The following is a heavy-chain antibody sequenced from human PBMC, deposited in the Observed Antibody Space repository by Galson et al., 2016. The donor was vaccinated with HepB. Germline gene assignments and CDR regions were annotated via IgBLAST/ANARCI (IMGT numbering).Heavy chain of an antibody. CDR3: ARQWGGYCSRGNCYPIDY. Sequence: SLTCSVSGGSISDSYYYWGWIRQPPGKGLEWLGSNYYSGSSDYNPSLNSRVTISVDTSKNQFSLKLTSVTAADTAVYYCARQWGGYCSRGNCYPIDYWGQGTLVTVSS. CDR2: NYYSGSS. CDR1: GGSISDSYYY. V-gene: IGHV4-39*01. D-gene: IGHD2-15*01. J-gene: IGHJ4*02.